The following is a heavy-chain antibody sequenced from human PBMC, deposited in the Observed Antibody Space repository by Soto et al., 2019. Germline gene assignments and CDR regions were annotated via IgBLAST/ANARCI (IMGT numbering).Heavy chain of an antibody. D-gene: IGHD6-6*01. CDR3: AKDLGQLVHVRVYYYGMDV. CDR1: GYTFTGYY. Sequence: ASVKVSCKASGYTFTGYYIHWVRQAPGQRLEWMGWINPNSGGTNYARKFQGWVTMTRDTSVSIVNMELSRLRSEDTAVYYCAKDLGQLVHVRVYYYGMDVWGQGTTVTVSS. J-gene: IGHJ6*02. CDR2: INPNSGGT. V-gene: IGHV1-2*04.